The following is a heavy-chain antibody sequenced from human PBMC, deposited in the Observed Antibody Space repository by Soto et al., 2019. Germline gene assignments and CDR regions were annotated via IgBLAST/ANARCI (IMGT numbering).Heavy chain of an antibody. CDR2: IYYSGST. D-gene: IGHD3-16*01. CDR3: ARLGGWSVDY. J-gene: IGHJ4*02. CDR1: GGSISSSSYY. Sequence: SETLSLTCTVSGGSISSSSYYWGWIRQPPGKGLEWIGYIYYSGSTNYNPSLKSRVTISVDTSKNQFSLKLSSVTAADTAVYYCARLGGWSVDYWGQGTLVNVSS. V-gene: IGHV4-61*05.